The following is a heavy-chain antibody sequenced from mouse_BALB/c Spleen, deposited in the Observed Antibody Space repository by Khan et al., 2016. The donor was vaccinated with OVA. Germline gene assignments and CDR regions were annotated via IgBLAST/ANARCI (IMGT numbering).Heavy chain of an antibody. J-gene: IGHJ2*02. Sequence: EVKLLESGPGLVKPSQSLSLTCTVTGYSITSDYAWNWIRQFPGNKLEWMGFISYSGNTKYNPSLKSRFSITRDTSKNQFFLQLNSVTTEDTATYYCARVYGGDSDYWGQGTSLTVSS. V-gene: IGHV3-2*02. CDR2: ISYSGNT. D-gene: IGHD1-1*01. CDR1: GYSITSDYA. CDR3: ARVYGGDSDY.